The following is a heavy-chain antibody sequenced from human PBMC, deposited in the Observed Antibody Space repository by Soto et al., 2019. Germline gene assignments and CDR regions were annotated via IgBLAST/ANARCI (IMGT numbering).Heavy chain of an antibody. J-gene: IGHJ2*01. Sequence: SETMSLTCTVSGGSISSSSYYWSWNRQPPGKGLEWIGNIFDSGSTYYNPSLKSRLTISVDTSKNQFSLRLSSVTAADTAVYYCASEILPLTNDWYFDLWGRGTLVTVSS. CDR1: GGSISSSSYY. CDR2: IFDSGST. D-gene: IGHD2-8*01. V-gene: IGHV4-30-4*08. CDR3: ASEILPLTNDWYFDL.